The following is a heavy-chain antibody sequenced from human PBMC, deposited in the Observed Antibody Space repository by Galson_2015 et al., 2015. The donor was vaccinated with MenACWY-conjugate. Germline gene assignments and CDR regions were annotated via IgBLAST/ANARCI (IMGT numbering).Heavy chain of an antibody. Sequence: SVKAGCEASGYTFTYSGIRGGRQGPGHGLVWMGWISGSNGYSEHAHTVQGGVIMTSERSPTHAALELGSLRSDDTAVYYCARAPLFGSGRRHLDSWGQGTLVTVSS. D-gene: IGHD3-10*01. CDR2: ISGSNGYS. V-gene: IGHV1-18*01. CDR3: ARAPLFGSGRRHLDS. CDR1: GYTFTYSG. J-gene: IGHJ4*02.